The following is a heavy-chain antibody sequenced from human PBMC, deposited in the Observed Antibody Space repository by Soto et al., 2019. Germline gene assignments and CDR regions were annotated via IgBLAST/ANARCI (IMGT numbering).Heavy chain of an antibody. CDR3: TRTYYYDSSGVNWFDP. CDR1: GVSFSGSA. J-gene: IGHJ5*02. CDR2: IRSKANSHAT. Sequence: GGALRLSCADSGVSFSGSAMHWVRQASGQGLEWVGRIRSKANSHATAYAASVKGRFTISRDDSKNTAYLQMNSLKTEDTAVYYCTRTYYYDSSGVNWFDPWGQGTVVTVSS. D-gene: IGHD3-22*01. V-gene: IGHV3-73*01.